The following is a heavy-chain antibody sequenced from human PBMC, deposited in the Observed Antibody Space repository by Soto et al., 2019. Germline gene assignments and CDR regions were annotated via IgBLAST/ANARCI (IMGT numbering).Heavy chain of an antibody. J-gene: IGHJ2*01. V-gene: IGHV4-59*01. CDR3: ARAGYDCSGGSCYLYWYFDL. CDR2: IYYSGST. Sequence: QVQLQESGPGLVKPSETLSLTCTVSGGSISSYYWSWIRQPPGKGLEWIGYIYYSGSTNYNPSLKSRVTISVDTSKNQFSLKLSSVTAADTVVYYCARAGYDCSGGSCYLYWYFDLWGRGTLVTVSS. D-gene: IGHD2-15*01. CDR1: GGSISSYY.